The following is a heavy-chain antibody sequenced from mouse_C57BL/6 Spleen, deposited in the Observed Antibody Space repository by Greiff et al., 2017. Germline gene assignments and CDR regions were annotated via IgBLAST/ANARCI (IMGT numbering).Heavy chain of an antibody. D-gene: IGHD1-1*01. CDR1: GYTFTSYT. Sequence: QVQLKESGAELARPGASVKMSCKASGYTFTSYTMHWVKQRPGQGLEWIGYINPSSGYTKYNQKFKDKATLTADKSSSTAYMQLSSLKSEDSAVYYCARDYYGSDYYAMDYWGQGTSVTVSS. CDR2: INPSSGYT. V-gene: IGHV1-4*01. J-gene: IGHJ4*01. CDR3: ARDYYGSDYYAMDY.